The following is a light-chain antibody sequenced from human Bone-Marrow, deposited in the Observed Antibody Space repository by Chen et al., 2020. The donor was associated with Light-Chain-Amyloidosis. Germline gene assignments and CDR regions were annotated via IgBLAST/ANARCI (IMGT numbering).Light chain of an antibody. V-gene: IGLV3-25*03. CDR3: QSADSSGTYEVI. Sequence: SYEPTQPPSVSVSPGQTARATSCGDDLPTKYAYWYQQKPGQAPVLVIHRDTERPSGISGRFSGSSSGTTATLTISGVQAEDEADYHCQSADSSGTYEVIFGGGTKLTVL. CDR1: DLPTKY. CDR2: RDT. J-gene: IGLJ2*01.